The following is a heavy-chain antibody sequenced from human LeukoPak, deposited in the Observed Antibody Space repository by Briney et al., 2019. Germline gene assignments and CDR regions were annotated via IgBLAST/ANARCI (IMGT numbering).Heavy chain of an antibody. D-gene: IGHD3-10*01. CDR2: ISYDGSNK. Sequence: GGSLRLSCAASGFTFSSYAMHWVRQAPGKGLKWVAVISYDGSNKYYADSVKGRFTISRDNSKNTLYLQMNSLRAEDTAVYYCAREGRVGYYGSGSYSPHNWFDPWGQGTLVTVSS. CDR3: AREGRVGYYGSGSYSPHNWFDP. V-gene: IGHV3-30*04. CDR1: GFTFSSYA. J-gene: IGHJ5*02.